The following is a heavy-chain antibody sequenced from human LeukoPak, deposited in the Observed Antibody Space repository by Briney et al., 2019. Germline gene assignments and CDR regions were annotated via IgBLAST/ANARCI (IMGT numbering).Heavy chain of an antibody. Sequence: PGGSLRLSCAASGFTFSSYAMSWVRQAPGKGLEWVSAISGSGGSTYYADSVKGRFTISRDNSKNTLYLQMNSLRAEDTAVCYCAKETYGSGSYYNDHYFDYWGQGTLVTVSS. V-gene: IGHV3-23*01. D-gene: IGHD3-10*01. CDR2: ISGSGGST. CDR1: GFTFSSYA. CDR3: AKETYGSGSYYNDHYFDY. J-gene: IGHJ4*02.